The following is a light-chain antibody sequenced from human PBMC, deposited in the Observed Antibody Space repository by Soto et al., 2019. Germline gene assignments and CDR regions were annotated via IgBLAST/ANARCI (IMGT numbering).Light chain of an antibody. V-gene: IGKV3-15*01. CDR2: GAS. Sequence: EIVMTQSPAILSVSPGERATLSCRASQSVSGNLAWYQQNPGQAPRLLIYGASTRATGIPTRFSGSGSGTEFTFTISSLQSEDFAVYYCQQYNNWPWTFGQGTKVEIK. J-gene: IGKJ1*01. CDR3: QQYNNWPWT. CDR1: QSVSGN.